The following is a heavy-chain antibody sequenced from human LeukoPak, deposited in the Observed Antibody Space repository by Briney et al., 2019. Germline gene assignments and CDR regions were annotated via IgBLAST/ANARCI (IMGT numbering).Heavy chain of an antibody. D-gene: IGHD3-10*01. CDR2: FDPEDGET. V-gene: IGHV1-24*01. Sequence: AASVKVSCKVSGYTLTELSMHWVRQAPGKGLEWMGGFDPEDGETIYAQKIQGRVTMTEDTSTDTAYMELSSLRSEDTAVYYCATVAKYYYGSGSKDFYYYAMDVWGQGTTVTVSS. CDR3: ATVAKYYYGSGSKDFYYYAMDV. CDR1: GYTLTELS. J-gene: IGHJ6*02.